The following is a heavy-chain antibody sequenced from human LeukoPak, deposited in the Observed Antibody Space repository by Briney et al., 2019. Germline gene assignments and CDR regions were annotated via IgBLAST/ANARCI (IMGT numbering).Heavy chain of an antibody. CDR3: AREGPYSSSWFFDY. CDR2: FYYSGST. Sequence: PSETLSLTCSVSGGSISSSSHYWGWVRQPPGKGLEWIGSFYYSGSTSYNPSLKSRVTILVDTSKNQFSLKLCSVTAADTAVYYCAREGPYSSSWFFDYWGQGTLVTVSS. V-gene: IGHV4-39*02. D-gene: IGHD6-13*01. J-gene: IGHJ4*02. CDR1: GGSISSSSHY.